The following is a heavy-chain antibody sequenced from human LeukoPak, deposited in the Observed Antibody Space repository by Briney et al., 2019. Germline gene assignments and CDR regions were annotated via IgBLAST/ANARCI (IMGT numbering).Heavy chain of an antibody. CDR1: GYTFTAYY. CDR3: ARPREGQVWSSSPGDY. Sequence: GASVTVSCTASGYTFTAYYMHWVRQAPGQGLEWMGWINPNTGGTNYAQKFQGTVTMTRATSISTVYMELISLRSDDTAVYYCARPREGQVWSSSPGDYWGQGTLVTVSS. V-gene: IGHV1-2*02. D-gene: IGHD6-6*01. J-gene: IGHJ4*02. CDR2: INPNTGGT.